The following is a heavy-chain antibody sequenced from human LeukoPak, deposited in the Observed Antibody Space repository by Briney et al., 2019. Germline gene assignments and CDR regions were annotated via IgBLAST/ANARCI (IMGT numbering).Heavy chain of an antibody. D-gene: IGHD3-22*01. CDR2: IYYSWST. J-gene: IGHJ4*02. Sequence: SETLSPTCTVSGGSISSDFNYWGWIRQPPGKGLEWIGSIYYSWSTYYNPSLKSRVTISVDTSKNQFSLKLSSVTAADTAVYYCARVPYYYDSSGKADYWGQGTLVTVSS. CDR1: GGSISSDFNY. V-gene: IGHV4-39*07. CDR3: ARVPYYYDSSGKADY.